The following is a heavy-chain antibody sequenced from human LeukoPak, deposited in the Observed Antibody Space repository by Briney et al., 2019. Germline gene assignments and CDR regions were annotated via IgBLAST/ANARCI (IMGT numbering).Heavy chain of an antibody. D-gene: IGHD4-17*01. V-gene: IGHV1-18*01. CDR1: GYTFTSFG. CDR2: ISAYNGNT. J-gene: IGHJ4*02. CDR3: AVPAHDYGIFDY. Sequence: ASVKVSCKASGYTFTSFGISWVRQAPGQGLEWMGWISAYNGNTNYAQKLQGRVTMTTDTSASTAYMELSSLRSEDTAVYYCAVPAHDYGIFDYWGQGTLVTVSS.